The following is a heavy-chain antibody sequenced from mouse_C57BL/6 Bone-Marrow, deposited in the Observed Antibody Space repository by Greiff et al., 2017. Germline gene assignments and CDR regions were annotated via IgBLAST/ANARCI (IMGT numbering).Heavy chain of an antibody. Sequence: QVQLQQPGAELVMPGASVKLSCKASGYTFTSYWMHWVKQRPGQGLEWIGEIDPSDSYTNYNQKFKGKSTLTVDKSSSTAYMQLSSLTSEDSAVYYCAREGFITTVPVAYWGQGTLVTVSA. V-gene: IGHV1-69*01. J-gene: IGHJ3*01. D-gene: IGHD1-1*01. CDR1: GYTFTSYW. CDR2: IDPSDSYT. CDR3: AREGFITTVPVAY.